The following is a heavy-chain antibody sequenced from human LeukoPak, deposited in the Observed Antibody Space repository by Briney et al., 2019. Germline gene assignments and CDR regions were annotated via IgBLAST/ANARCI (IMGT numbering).Heavy chain of an antibody. D-gene: IGHD2-15*01. J-gene: IGHJ5*02. Sequence: PGGSLRLSCAASGFTFSDYYMSWIRQAPGKGLEWVAVIWYDGSNKYYADSVKGRFTISRDNSKNTLYLQMNSLRAEDTAVYYCARDRRVAAATSDWFDPWGQGTLVTVSS. CDR1: GFTFSDYY. CDR3: ARDRRVAAATSDWFDP. CDR2: IWYDGSNK. V-gene: IGHV3-33*08.